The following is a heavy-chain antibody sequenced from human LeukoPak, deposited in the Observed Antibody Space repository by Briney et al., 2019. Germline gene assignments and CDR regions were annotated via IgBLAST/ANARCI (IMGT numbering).Heavy chain of an antibody. CDR2: IYYSGST. CDR1: GGSISSSSYY. D-gene: IGHD3-3*01. Sequence: SETLSLTCTVSGGSISSSSYYWGWIRQPPGKGLEWIGSIYYSGSTYYNPSLKSRVTISVDTSKNQFSLKLSSVTAADTAVYYCARDGEIFGVVIDPKLHPYNWFDPWGQGTLVTVSS. J-gene: IGHJ5*02. V-gene: IGHV4-39*07. CDR3: ARDGEIFGVVIDPKLHPYNWFDP.